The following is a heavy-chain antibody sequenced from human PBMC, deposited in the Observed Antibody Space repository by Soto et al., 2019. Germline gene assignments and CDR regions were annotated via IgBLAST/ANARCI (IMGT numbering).Heavy chain of an antibody. D-gene: IGHD1-7*01. CDR2: IDPSDSYT. V-gene: IGHV5-10-1*01. CDR1: GYSFTSYW. CDR3: ASSLTGTTGLGDYYGMDV. J-gene: IGHJ6*02. Sequence: PGESLKISCKGSGYSFTSYWISWVRQMPGKGLEWMGRIDPSDSYTNYSPSFQGHVTISADKSISTAYLQWSSLKASDTAMYYWASSLTGTTGLGDYYGMDVWGQGTTVTVSS.